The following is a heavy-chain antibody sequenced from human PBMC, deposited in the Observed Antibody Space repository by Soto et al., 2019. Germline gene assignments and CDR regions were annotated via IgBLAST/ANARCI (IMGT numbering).Heavy chain of an antibody. CDR3: AKEGVDTAMAPYYYYGMDV. D-gene: IGHD5-18*01. CDR1: GLTFSTCA. J-gene: IGHJ6*02. CDR2: IGGSGGRT. Sequence: GGSLRLPCAASGLTFSTCAMSWVRQAPGKGLEWVPSIGGSGGRTYQADSVKGRFTISRDDSKNTLYLQRNSLRAEDTAVYYCAKEGVDTAMAPYYYYGMDVWGQGTTVTVSS. V-gene: IGHV3-23*01.